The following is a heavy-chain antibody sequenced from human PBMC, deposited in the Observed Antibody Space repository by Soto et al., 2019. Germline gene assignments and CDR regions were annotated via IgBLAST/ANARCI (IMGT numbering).Heavy chain of an antibody. D-gene: IGHD3-3*01. CDR2: IYSGGST. Sequence: QTGGSLRLSCAASGFTVSSNYMSWVRQAPGKGLEWVSVIYSGGSTYYADSVKGRFTISRDNSKNTLYLQMNSLRAEDTAVYYCARNADYDFWSGPLEDYYYYYGMDVWGQGTTVTVSS. V-gene: IGHV3-53*01. CDR1: GFTVSSNY. J-gene: IGHJ6*02. CDR3: ARNADYDFWSGPLEDYYYYYGMDV.